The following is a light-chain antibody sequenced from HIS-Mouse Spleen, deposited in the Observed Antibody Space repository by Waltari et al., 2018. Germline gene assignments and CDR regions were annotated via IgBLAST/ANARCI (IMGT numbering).Light chain of an antibody. J-gene: IGLJ2*01. CDR1: SSDVGGYNY. CDR2: DVS. CDR3: SSYTSSSFNVV. Sequence: QSALTQPASVSGSPGQSITISCTGTSSDVGGYNYVSWYQPHPGKAPKLMIYDVSNRPSWVSNRFSGSKSGNTASLTISGLQAEDEADYYCSSYTSSSFNVVFGGGTKLTVL. V-gene: IGLV2-14*03.